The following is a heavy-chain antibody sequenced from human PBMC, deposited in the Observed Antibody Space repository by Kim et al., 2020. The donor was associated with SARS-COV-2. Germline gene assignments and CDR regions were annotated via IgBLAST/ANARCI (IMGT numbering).Heavy chain of an antibody. CDR1: GFTFSSYA. CDR2: ISYDGSNK. V-gene: IGHV3-30-3*01. J-gene: IGHJ4*02. Sequence: GGSLRLSCAVSGFTFSSYAMHWVRQAPGKGLEWVAVISYDGSNKYYADSVKGRFTISRDNSKNTLYLQMNSMRAEDTAVYYCARGHGGSYSHFDDWGQGT. CDR3: ARGHGGSYSHFDD. D-gene: IGHD1-26*01.